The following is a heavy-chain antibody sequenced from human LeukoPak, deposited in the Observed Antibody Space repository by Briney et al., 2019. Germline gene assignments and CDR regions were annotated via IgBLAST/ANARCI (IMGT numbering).Heavy chain of an antibody. V-gene: IGHV1-2*02. J-gene: IGHJ4*02. D-gene: IGHD1-26*01. CDR2: INPNSGGT. CDR3: ARAGPSGSYVDY. Sequence: ASVKVSCKASGYTFTGYYMHWVRQAPGQGLEWMGWINPNSGGTNYAQKFQGRVTMTRDTSISTAYMELSRLRSDDTTVYYCARAGPSGSYVDYWGQGTLVTVSS. CDR1: GYTFTGYY.